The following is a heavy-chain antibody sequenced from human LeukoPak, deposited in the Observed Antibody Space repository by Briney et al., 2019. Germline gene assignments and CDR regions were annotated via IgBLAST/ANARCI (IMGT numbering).Heavy chain of an antibody. Sequence: PSETLSLTCAVYGGSFSGYYWSWIRQPPGKGLEWIGEINHSGSTNYNLSLKSRATISVDTSKNQVSLKLSSVTAADTAVYYCARGPPPPYCLDVWGKGTTVTVSS. CDR1: GGSFSGYY. CDR2: INHSGST. J-gene: IGHJ6*04. V-gene: IGHV4-34*01. CDR3: ARGPPPPYCLDV.